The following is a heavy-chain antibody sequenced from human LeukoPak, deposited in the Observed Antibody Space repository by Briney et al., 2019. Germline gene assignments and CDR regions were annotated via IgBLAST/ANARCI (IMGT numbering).Heavy chain of an antibody. CDR2: INPSGGST. CDR1: GYTFTSYY. V-gene: IGHV1-46*01. D-gene: IGHD3-22*01. J-gene: IGHJ3*02. CDR3: ARDKSRIKSRITMMWGAFDI. Sequence: ASVKVSCKASGYTFTSYYMHWVRQAPGQGLEWMGIINPSGGSTSYAQKLQGRVTMTRDTSTSTVYMELSSLRSEDTAVYYCARDKSRIKSRITMMWGAFDIWGQGTMVTVSS.